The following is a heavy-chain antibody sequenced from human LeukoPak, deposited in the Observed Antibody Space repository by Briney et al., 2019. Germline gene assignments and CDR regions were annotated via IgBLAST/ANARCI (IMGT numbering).Heavy chain of an antibody. CDR3: ARGLKDIVVVVAATPRPNWFDP. J-gene: IGHJ5*02. D-gene: IGHD2-15*01. Sequence: SETLSLTCAVSGGSISSGGYSWSWIRQPPGKGLEWIGYIYHSGSTYYNPSLKSRVTISVDRSKNQFSLKLSSVTAADTAVYYCARGLKDIVVVVAATPRPNWFDPWGQGTLVTVSS. CDR2: IYHSGST. CDR1: GGSISSGGYS. V-gene: IGHV4-30-2*01.